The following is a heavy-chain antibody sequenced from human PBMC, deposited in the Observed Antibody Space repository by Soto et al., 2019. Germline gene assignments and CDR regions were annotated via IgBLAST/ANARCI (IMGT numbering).Heavy chain of an antibody. CDR1: GFTFSSYA. CDR3: ARRGSGSYYDY. J-gene: IGHJ4*02. V-gene: IGHV3-23*01. CDR2: ISGSGDST. Sequence: EVQLLESGGGLVQPGGSLRLSCAASGFTFSSYAMRWVRQAPVKGLEWVSAISGSGDSTYYADSVKGRFTISRDNSKNTMYLQRNSLRAEDTAVYYGARRGSGSYYDYWGQGTLVTVSS. D-gene: IGHD1-26*01.